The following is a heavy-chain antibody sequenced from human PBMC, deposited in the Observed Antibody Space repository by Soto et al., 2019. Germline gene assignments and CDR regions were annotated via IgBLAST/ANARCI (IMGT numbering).Heavy chain of an antibody. Sequence: QVQLVQSGAEAKKPGASVKVSCKASGYTFTSYDINWVRQATGQGLEWMGWMNPNSGNTGYAQKFQGRVTMTRNTSISTAYMELSSLRSEDTAVYYCARVRGYSYGYVVDYWGQGTLVTVSS. CDR2: MNPNSGNT. V-gene: IGHV1-8*01. J-gene: IGHJ4*02. D-gene: IGHD5-18*01. CDR1: GYTFTSYD. CDR3: ARVRGYSYGYVVDY.